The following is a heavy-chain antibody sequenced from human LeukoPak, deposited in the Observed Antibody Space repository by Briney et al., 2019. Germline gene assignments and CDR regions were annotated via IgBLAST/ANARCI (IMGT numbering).Heavy chain of an antibody. V-gene: IGHV3-23*01. CDR3: AELGITMIGGV. CDR2: ISGSDDSA. Sequence: GGSLRLSCATSGFTFSSYAMNWVRQAPGKGLEWVSAISGSDDSAYYADSVKGRFTISRDKSKNTLYLQMHSLRAEDTAVYYCAELGITMIGGVWGKGTTVTISS. D-gene: IGHD3-10*02. CDR1: GFTFSSYA. J-gene: IGHJ6*04.